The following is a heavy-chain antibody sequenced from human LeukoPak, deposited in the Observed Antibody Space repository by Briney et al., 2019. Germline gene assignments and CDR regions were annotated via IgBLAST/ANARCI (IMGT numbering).Heavy chain of an antibody. D-gene: IGHD4-23*01. CDR1: GFTFSNYW. CDR2: IDRDGDEK. J-gene: IGHJ4*02. Sequence: GGSLRLSCEASGFTFSNYWMSWVRRAQGKGPQWVANIDRDGDEKNYVDSVKGRFTISRDNAKNSLYLEMNSLRADDMAVYFCARDVNGGYFDYWGQGILVTASS. CDR3: ARDVNGGYFDY. V-gene: IGHV3-7*01.